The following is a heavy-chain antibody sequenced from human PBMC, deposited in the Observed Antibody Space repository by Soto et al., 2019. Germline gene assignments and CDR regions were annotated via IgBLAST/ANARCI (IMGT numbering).Heavy chain of an antibody. CDR2: IYYSGST. Sequence: QVQLQESGPGLVKPSQTLSLTCTVSGGSISSGGYYWSWIRQHPGKGLEWIGYIYYSGSTYYNPSLTSRVTISVDTSKNQFSLKLSSVTAADTAVYYCARSAGAEGYSSGWYDYWGQGTLVTVSS. CDR1: GGSISSGGYY. V-gene: IGHV4-31*03. CDR3: ARSAGAEGYSSGWYDY. D-gene: IGHD6-19*01. J-gene: IGHJ4*02.